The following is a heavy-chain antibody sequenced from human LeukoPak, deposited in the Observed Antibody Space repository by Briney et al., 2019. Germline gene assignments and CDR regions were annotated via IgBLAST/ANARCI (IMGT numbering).Heavy chain of an antibody. J-gene: IGHJ3*02. CDR3: ALGAVRGHHAFDI. CDR2: IYPGDSDT. D-gene: IGHD3-10*01. V-gene: IGHV5-51*01. CDR1: GYSFTTYW. Sequence: GEYLKISSKSSGYSFTTYWIGWVRQMPGKGLEWMGIIYPGDSDTRYSQPFQGQVSISADKSVTTAYLEWSSLKASDTAMYYCALGAVRGHHAFDIWGQGTMVTVSS.